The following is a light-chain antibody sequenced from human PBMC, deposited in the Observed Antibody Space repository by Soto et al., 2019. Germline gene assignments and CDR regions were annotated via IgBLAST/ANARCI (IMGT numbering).Light chain of an antibody. CDR1: QGISNY. V-gene: IGKV1-27*01. CDR3: QNYNSALGT. J-gene: IGKJ4*01. Sequence: DIQMTQSPSSLSASVGDRNTITCRASQGISNYLAWYQQTPGKVPKLLIYAASTLQSGVPSRFSGSGSGTDFTHTISSLQPEDVATYYCQNYNSALGTFGGGTKVDIK. CDR2: AAS.